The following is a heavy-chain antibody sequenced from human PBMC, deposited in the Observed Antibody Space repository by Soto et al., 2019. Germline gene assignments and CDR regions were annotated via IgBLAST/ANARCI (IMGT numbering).Heavy chain of an antibody. Sequence: SETLSLTCAVSSGSISSSNWWSWVRQPPGKGLEWIGEIYHSGSTNYNPSLKSRVTISVDKSKNQFSLKLSSVTAADTAVYYCARRRSQGYQLLPGWAFDIWGQGTMVTVSS. D-gene: IGHD2-2*01. J-gene: IGHJ3*02. CDR2: IYHSGST. CDR3: ARRRSQGYQLLPGWAFDI. CDR1: SGSISSSNW. V-gene: IGHV4-4*02.